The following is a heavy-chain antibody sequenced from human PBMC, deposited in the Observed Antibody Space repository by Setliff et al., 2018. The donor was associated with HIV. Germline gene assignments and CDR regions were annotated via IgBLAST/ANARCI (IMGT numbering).Heavy chain of an antibody. D-gene: IGHD3-22*01. J-gene: IGHJ3*02. CDR2: IIPMYNIP. V-gene: IGHV1-69*04. CDR1: GGTLSNYV. CDR3: ARASSGYDAFDI. Sequence: SVKVSCKTSGGTLSNYVITWVRQAPGQGLEWMGMIIPMYNIPAYAQKFQGRVTITRDTSASTAYMELSSLRSEDTAVDYCARASSGYDAFDIWGQGTMVTVSS.